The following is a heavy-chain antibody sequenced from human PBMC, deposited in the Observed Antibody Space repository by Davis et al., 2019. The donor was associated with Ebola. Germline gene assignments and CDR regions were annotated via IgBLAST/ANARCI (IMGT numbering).Heavy chain of an antibody. J-gene: IGHJ6*02. CDR3: ARDAYGCSSTSCYYYYGMDV. CDR2: INSAWSST. D-gene: IGHD2-2*01. Sequence: GESLKISCAASGFTFSSYWMHWVRQAPGKGLVWVSRINSAWSSTSYADSVKGRFTISRDNAKNTLYLQMNSLRAEDTAVYYCARDAYGCSSTSCYYYYGMDVWGQGTTVTVSS. CDR1: GFTFSSYW. V-gene: IGHV3-74*01.